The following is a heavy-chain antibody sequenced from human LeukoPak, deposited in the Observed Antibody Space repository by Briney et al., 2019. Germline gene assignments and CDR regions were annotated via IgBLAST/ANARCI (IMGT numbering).Heavy chain of an antibody. CDR3: ATAPLYSSSWYFRGYFDD. CDR2: ISSSNTNM. D-gene: IGHD6-13*01. J-gene: IGHJ4*02. V-gene: IGHV3-21*04. CDR1: GFTFSSYN. Sequence: GGSLRLSCAASGFTFSSYNMNWVRQAPGKGLEWVSSISSSNTNMYYADSLRGRFTISRDNAKKTLYLQMNSLRAEDTAVYFCATAPLYSSSWYFRGYFDDWGQGTLVTVSS.